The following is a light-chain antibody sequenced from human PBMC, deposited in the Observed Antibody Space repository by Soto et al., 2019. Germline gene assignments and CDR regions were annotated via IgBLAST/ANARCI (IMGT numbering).Light chain of an antibody. V-gene: IGLV2-14*01. Sequence: QSALTQPASVSGSPGQSITISCTGTSGDVGNYHYVSWYQQHPGKVPKLMIYDVDNRPSGVSNRFAGSKSGNTASLTISGLQAEDDAHYYGSSYTTSGTLVFGGGTKLTVL. J-gene: IGLJ2*01. CDR2: DVD. CDR1: SGDVGNYHY. CDR3: SSYTTSGTLV.